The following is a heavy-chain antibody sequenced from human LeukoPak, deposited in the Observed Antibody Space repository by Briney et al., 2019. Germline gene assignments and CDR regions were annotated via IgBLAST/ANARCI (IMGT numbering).Heavy chain of an antibody. V-gene: IGHV4-39*01. D-gene: IGHD7-27*01. Sequence: PSETLSLTCTVSGDSISTSTYYWGWIRQPPGKGLEWLGSIFFRGSTYYNPSPKRRVTISVDTSKNQFSLRLSSVTAADTAVYYCARQQSNWASGPGMDVWGQGTTVTVSS. CDR2: IFFRGST. J-gene: IGHJ6*02. CDR3: ARQQSNWASGPGMDV. CDR1: GDSISTSTYY.